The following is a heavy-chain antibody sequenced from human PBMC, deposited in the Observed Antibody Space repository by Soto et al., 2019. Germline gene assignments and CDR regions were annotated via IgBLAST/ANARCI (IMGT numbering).Heavy chain of an antibody. D-gene: IGHD6-13*01. CDR1: GGSISSYY. CDR2: ISYSGST. J-gene: IGHJ4*02. Sequence: SETLSLTCTVSGGSISSYYWSWIRQPPGKGLEWIGYISYSGSTDYNPSLKSRVTISVDTSKNQFSLNLSSVTAADTAVYYCARVEGSIAAAGTDYSDYWGQGTLVPLS. CDR3: ARVEGSIAAAGTDYSDY. V-gene: IGHV4-59*01.